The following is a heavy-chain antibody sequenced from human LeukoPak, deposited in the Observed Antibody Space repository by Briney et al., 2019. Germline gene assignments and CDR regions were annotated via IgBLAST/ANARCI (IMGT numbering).Heavy chain of an antibody. Sequence: ASVKVSCKASGYTFTGYYMHWVRQAAGPGLEWMGWINPTSGGTNYAQKFQGRVTMTRDTSISTAYMELSRLRSDDTAVYYCARIVVVPAATNHFDYWGQGTLVTVSS. CDR3: ARIVVVPAATNHFDY. D-gene: IGHD2-2*01. J-gene: IGHJ4*02. CDR1: GYTFTGYY. CDR2: INPTSGGT. V-gene: IGHV1-2*02.